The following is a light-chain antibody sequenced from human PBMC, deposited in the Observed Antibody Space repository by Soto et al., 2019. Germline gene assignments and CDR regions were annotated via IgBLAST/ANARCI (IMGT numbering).Light chain of an antibody. Sequence: IHMTHSPSTLSASLGYRFTITCRASQSISSWLAWYQQKPGKAPKLLIYDASSLESGVPSRFSGSGSGTEFTLTITSLQPDDFATYYCQQYNSYPWTFGQGTKVDIK. J-gene: IGKJ1*01. CDR1: QSISSW. CDR2: DAS. CDR3: QQYNSYPWT. V-gene: IGKV1-5*01.